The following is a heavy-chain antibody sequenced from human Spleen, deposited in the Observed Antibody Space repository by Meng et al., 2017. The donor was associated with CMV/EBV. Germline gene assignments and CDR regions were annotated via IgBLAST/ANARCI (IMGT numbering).Heavy chain of an antibody. CDR3: ATADGSGSYDWFDP. V-gene: IGHV1-24*01. J-gene: IGHJ5*02. Sequence: QAQLVQSGGEVKNPGASGKVSCKVSGYTLTELSMHWVRQAPGKGLEWMGGFDPEDGETIYAQKFQGRVTMTEDTSTDTAYMELSSLRSEDTAVYYCATADGSGSYDWFDPWGQGTLVTVSS. D-gene: IGHD3-10*01. CDR2: FDPEDGET. CDR1: GYTLTELS.